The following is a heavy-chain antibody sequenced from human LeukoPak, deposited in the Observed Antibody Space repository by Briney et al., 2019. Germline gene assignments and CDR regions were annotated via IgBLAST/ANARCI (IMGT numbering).Heavy chain of an antibody. CDR3: AGSASGYYDY. D-gene: IGHD3-3*01. Sequence: GGSLRLSCAASGFTFSSYSMNWVRQAPGKGREWVSSISSSSSYIYYAGSVKGRFTISRDNAKNSPYLQMNSLRAEDTAVYYCAGSASGYYDYWGQGTLVTVSS. CDR1: GFTFSSYS. J-gene: IGHJ4*02. CDR2: ISSSSSYI. V-gene: IGHV3-21*01.